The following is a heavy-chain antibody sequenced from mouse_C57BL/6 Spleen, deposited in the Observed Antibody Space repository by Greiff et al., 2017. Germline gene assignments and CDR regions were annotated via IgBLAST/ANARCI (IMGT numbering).Heavy chain of an antibody. D-gene: IGHD3-3*01. CDR2: IDPSDSET. Sequence: QVQLKPPGAELVRPGSSVKLSCKASGYTFTSYWMHWVKQRPIQGLEWIGNIDPSDSETHYNQKFKDKATLTVDKSSSTAYMQLSSLTSEDSAVYYCARTGTELFAYWGQGTLVTVSA. J-gene: IGHJ3*01. CDR1: GYTFTSYW. CDR3: ARTGTELFAY. V-gene: IGHV1-52*01.